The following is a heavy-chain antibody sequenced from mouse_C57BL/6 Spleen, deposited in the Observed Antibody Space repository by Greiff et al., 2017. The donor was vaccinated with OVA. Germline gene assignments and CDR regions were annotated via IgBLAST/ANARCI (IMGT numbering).Heavy chain of an antibody. J-gene: IGHJ4*01. CDR3: ARRGRLDYSNPYYYAMDY. V-gene: IGHV5-17*01. CDR1: GFTFSDYG. Sequence: EVKLMESGGGLVKPGGSLKLSCAASGFTFSDYGMHWVRQAPEKGLEWVAYISSGSSTIYYADTVKGRFTISRDNAKNTLFLQMTSLRSEDTSMYYWARRGRLDYSNPYYYAMDYWGQGTSVTVSS. D-gene: IGHD2-5*01. CDR2: ISSGSSTI.